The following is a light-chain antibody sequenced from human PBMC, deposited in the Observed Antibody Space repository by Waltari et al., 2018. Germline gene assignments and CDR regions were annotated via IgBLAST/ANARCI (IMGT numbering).Light chain of an antibody. V-gene: IGKV1-39*01. CDR2: NVS. Sequence: DIQLTQSPSSLSASVGDRVPITYRSSQSITSYLNWYQQKPGKAPKPLIYNVSKLQSGVPSRFSGSGSGTDFTLTISSLQPEDFATYYCQQSFRTPWTFGLGTKVEIK. CDR3: QQSFRTPWT. J-gene: IGKJ1*01. CDR1: QSITSY.